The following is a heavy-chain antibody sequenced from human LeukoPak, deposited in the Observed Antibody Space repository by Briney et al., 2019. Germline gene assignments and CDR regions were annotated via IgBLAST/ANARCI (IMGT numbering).Heavy chain of an antibody. V-gene: IGHV4-34*01. CDR2: INHSGST. J-gene: IGHJ4*02. D-gene: IGHD3-10*01. CDR1: GGSFSGYY. Sequence: PSETLSLTCAVYGGSFSGYYWSWLRQPPGKGLEWIGEINHSGSTNYNPSLKSRVTISVDTSKNQFSLKLSSVTAADTAVYYCARGKPYGSFDYWGQGTLVTVSS. CDR3: ARGKPYGSFDY.